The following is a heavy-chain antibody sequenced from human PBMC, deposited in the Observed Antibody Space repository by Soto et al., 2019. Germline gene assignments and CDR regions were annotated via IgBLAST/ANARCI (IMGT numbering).Heavy chain of an antibody. CDR1: GFTFSSYS. J-gene: IGHJ4*02. CDR2: ISSSSSTI. V-gene: IGHV3-48*02. CDR3: ARDNSYYYDSSGYLFDY. D-gene: IGHD3-22*01. Sequence: PGGSLRLSCAASGFTFSSYSMNWVRQAPGKGLEWVSYISSSSSTIYYAESVKGRFTISRDNAKNSLYLQMNSLRDEDTAVYYCARDNSYYYDSSGYLFDYWGQGTLVTVS.